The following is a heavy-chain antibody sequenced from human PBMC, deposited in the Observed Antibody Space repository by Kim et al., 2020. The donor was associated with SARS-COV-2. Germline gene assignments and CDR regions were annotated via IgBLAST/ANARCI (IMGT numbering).Heavy chain of an antibody. V-gene: IGHV4-39*01. J-gene: IGHJ5*02. CDR3: ARPMYRSHSMGWFDH. Sequence: SETLSLTCTVSGDSISSSGDYWGWIRQPPGKGLEWIGSIYYSGTTYYNPSLKSRVTIFVDTSKNQFSLRLTSVTATDTAVYFCARPMYRSHSMGWFDHWG. CDR2: IYYSGTT. D-gene: IGHD2-15*01. CDR1: GDSISSSGDY.